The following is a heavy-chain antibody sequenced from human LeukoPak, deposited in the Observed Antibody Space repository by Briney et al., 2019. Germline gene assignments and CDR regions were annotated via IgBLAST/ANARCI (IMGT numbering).Heavy chain of an antibody. CDR2: LDVSGIST. D-gene: IGHD3-9*01. CDR1: GITFSTYG. Sequence: GSLRLSCVASGITFSTYGMSWVRQAPGKGLGWVSALDVSGISTYYADSVKGRFTISRDNSKNTLYLQMNSLRAEDTAVYYCAKDSPILTSWGQGTLVSVSS. V-gene: IGHV3-23*01. CDR3: AKDSPILTS. J-gene: IGHJ5*02.